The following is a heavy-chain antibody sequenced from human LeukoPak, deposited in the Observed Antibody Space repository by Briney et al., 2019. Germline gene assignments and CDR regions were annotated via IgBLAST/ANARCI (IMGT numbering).Heavy chain of an antibody. V-gene: IGHV4-39*07. CDR1: GGSISSSSYY. J-gene: IGHJ3*02. Sequence: PSETLSLTCTVSGGSISSSSYYWGWIRQPPGKGLEWIGSIYYSGSTYYNPSLKSRVTISVDTSKNQFSLKLSAVTAADTAVYYCARPSTYYYDSSGHGAFAIWGQGKMVTVSS. CDR3: ARPSTYYYDSSGHGAFAI. CDR2: IYYSGST. D-gene: IGHD3-22*01.